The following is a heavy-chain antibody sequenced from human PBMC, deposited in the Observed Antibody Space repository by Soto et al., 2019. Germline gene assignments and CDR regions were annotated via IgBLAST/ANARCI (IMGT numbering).Heavy chain of an antibody. V-gene: IGHV3-72*01. D-gene: IGHD3-16*01. CDR3: TVWGLGNDFGAA. CDR2: SKNKADSYIT. CDR1: GFTFSNYY. J-gene: IGHJ4*01. Sequence: EVQLVESGGGLVQPGGSLRLSCAASGFTFSNYYMDWVRKAPGKGLEWVGRSKNKADSYITEYAASVKGRFSISRAASKTSLYLQMNSLKTEDTAVYYCTVWGLGNDFGAAWGHGILVTVSS.